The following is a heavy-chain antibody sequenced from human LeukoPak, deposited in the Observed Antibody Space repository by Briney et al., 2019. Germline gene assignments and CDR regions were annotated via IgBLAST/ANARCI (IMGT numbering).Heavy chain of an antibody. CDR3: AKDETMVRGGSRPY. CDR2: ISGSGGST. D-gene: IGHD3-10*01. Sequence: PGGSLRLSCAASGFTFSSYAMSWVRQAPGKGLESVSGISGSGGSTYYADSVKGRFTISRDNSKNTLYLQMNSLRVEDTAVYYCAKDETMVRGGSRPYWGQGTLVTVSS. CDR1: GFTFSSYA. V-gene: IGHV3-23*01. J-gene: IGHJ4*02.